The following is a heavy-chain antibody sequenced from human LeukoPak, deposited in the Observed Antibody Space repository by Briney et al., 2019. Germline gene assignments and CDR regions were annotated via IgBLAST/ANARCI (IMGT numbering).Heavy chain of an antibody. CDR3: AREGKAVAGGSPTNWFDP. J-gene: IGHJ5*02. V-gene: IGHV4-59*04. CDR1: GFTFSSYA. D-gene: IGHD6-19*01. Sequence: PGGSLRLSCAASGFTFSSYAMSWIRQPPGRGLEGIGSIHYAGATYYNPSLQSRVTMSVDTSKNQFSLKLSSVTAADTAVYYCAREGKAVAGGSPTNWFDPWGQGTLVTVSS. CDR2: IHYAGAT.